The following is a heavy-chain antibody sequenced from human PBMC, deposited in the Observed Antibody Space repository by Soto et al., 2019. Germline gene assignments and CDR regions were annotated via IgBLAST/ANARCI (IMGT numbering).Heavy chain of an antibody. CDR1: GGSISSYY. J-gene: IGHJ5*02. Sequence: PSETLSLTCVVSGGSISSYYWSWIRQPPGKGLEWIGYIYYSGSTNYNPSLKSRVTISVDTSKNQFSLKLSSVTAADTAVYYCARHGGSSWSRGWFDPWGQGTLVTVSS. V-gene: IGHV4-59*08. D-gene: IGHD6-13*01. CDR3: ARHGGSSWSRGWFDP. CDR2: IYYSGST.